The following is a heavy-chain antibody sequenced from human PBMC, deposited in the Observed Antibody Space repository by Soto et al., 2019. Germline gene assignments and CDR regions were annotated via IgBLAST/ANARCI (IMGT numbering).Heavy chain of an antibody. CDR1: GYTFISYG. D-gene: IGHD3-10*01. J-gene: IGHJ3*02. V-gene: IGHV1-3*01. Sequence: ASVKVSCKASGYTFISYGISWVRQAPGQGLEWMGWINPGNGNTKYSQKFQGRVTITRDTSASTAYMELSSLRSEDTAVYYCARGLTMVRGLILDAFDMWGQGTMVTVSS. CDR2: INPGNGNT. CDR3: ARGLTMVRGLILDAFDM.